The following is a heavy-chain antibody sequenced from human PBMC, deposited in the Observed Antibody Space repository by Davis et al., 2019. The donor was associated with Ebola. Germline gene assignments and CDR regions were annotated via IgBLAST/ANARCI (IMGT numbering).Heavy chain of an antibody. CDR2: IYYSGST. Sequence: PSETLSLTCTVSGGSISSGDYYWSWIRQPPGKGLEWIGYIYYSGSTYYNPSLKSRVTISVDTSKNQFSLKLSSVTAADTAVYYCARQGAYCSGGSCHVDYWGQGTLVTVSS. CDR1: GGSISSGDYY. J-gene: IGHJ4*02. V-gene: IGHV4-30-4*01. CDR3: ARQGAYCSGGSCHVDY. D-gene: IGHD2-15*01.